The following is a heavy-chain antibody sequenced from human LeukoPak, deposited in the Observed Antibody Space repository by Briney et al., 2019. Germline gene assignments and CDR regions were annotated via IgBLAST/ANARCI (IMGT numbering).Heavy chain of an antibody. CDR1: GYTFTSYH. CDR2: INPNSGGT. Sequence: GASVKVSCKASGYTFTSYHMHWGRQAPGQGLEWMGWINPNSGGTNYAQKFQGRVTMTRDTSISTAYMELSRLRSDDTAVYYCARDVNLRGWFDPWGQGALVTVSS. D-gene: IGHD5/OR15-5a*01. CDR3: ARDVNLRGWFDP. J-gene: IGHJ5*02. V-gene: IGHV1-2*02.